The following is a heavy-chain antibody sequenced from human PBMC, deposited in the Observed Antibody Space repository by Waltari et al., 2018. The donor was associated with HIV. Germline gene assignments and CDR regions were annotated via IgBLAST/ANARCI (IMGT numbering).Heavy chain of an antibody. CDR1: GGSFRGYY. CDR3: AREGGSSSETAHMGYDY. CDR2: INHSGST. J-gene: IGHJ4*02. D-gene: IGHD6-6*01. V-gene: IGHV4-34*01. Sequence: QVQLQQWGAGLLKPSETLSLTCAVYGGSFRGYYWSWIRQPPGKGLEWIGEINHSGSTNYNPSLKSRVTISVDTSKNQFSLKLSSVTAADTAVYYCAREGGSSSETAHMGYDYWGQGTLVTVSS.